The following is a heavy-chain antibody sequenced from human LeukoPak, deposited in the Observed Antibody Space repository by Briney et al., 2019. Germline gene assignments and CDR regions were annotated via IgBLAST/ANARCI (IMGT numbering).Heavy chain of an antibody. Sequence: SETLSLTCTVSGASISGSSHYFWGWIRQTPGKGLEWIGSIYYSGITYYTPSLKSRLTISVDTSKNQFSLKLSSVTAADTAVYYCARAGITMVRGVRGPRYYMDVWGKGTTVTVSS. CDR3: ARAGITMVRGVRGPRYYMDV. D-gene: IGHD3-10*01. CDR2: IYYSGIT. J-gene: IGHJ6*03. CDR1: GASISGSSHYF. V-gene: IGHV4-39*01.